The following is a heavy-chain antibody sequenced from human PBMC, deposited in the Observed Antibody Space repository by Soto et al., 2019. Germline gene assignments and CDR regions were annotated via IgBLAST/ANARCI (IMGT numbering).Heavy chain of an antibody. Sequence: QVQLVESGGGVVQPGRSLRLSCGASGFTFSSYGMHWVRQAPGKGLEWVAVIWYDGTNRYYADSVKGRFTISRDNSKNTLYLEMNSLTAEDTAVYYCARVRLADCGDGTCLLPQDWGQGTLVTVSS. CDR2: IWYDGTNR. CDR1: GFTFSSYG. V-gene: IGHV3-33*01. CDR3: ARVRLADCGDGTCLLPQD. J-gene: IGHJ4*02. D-gene: IGHD2-15*01.